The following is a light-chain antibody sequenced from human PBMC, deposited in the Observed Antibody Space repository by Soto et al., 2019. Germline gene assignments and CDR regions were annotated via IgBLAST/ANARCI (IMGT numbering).Light chain of an antibody. CDR3: QQRSNWPIT. CDR1: QSVSRY. Sequence: EIVLTQSPVTLSLSPGERATLSCRASQSVSRYLAWYQQKPDQAPRLLIYDAFNRATGIPARFSGSGSGTDFTLTISSLEPEDFVVYYCQQRSNWPITFGQGTQLEIK. J-gene: IGKJ5*01. V-gene: IGKV3-11*01. CDR2: DAF.